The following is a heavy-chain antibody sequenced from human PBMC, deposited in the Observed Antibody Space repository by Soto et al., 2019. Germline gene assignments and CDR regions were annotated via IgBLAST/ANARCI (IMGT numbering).Heavy chain of an antibody. J-gene: IGHJ6*02. CDR2: ISSRSYTI. V-gene: IGHV3-48*02. CDR3: ARGGSSSDNGMDV. Sequence: EVKLVESGGDLVQPGGSLRLSCAASGFTFSTYSMNWVRQAPGKGLEWVSYISSRSYTIYYVDSVKGRFTISRNNAKNSLYLQMNSLRDEDTAVYYCARGGSSSDNGMDVWGQGTKVTVS. CDR1: GFTFSTYS. D-gene: IGHD6-6*01.